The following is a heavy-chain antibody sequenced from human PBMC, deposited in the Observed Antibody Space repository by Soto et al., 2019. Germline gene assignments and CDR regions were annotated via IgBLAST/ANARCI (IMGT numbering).Heavy chain of an antibody. CDR2: INVGNGNT. CDR1: GGTFSSYA. D-gene: IGHD3-10*01. Sequence: ASVKVSCKASGGTFSSYAISWVRQAPGQRLEWMGWINVGNGNTKYSQKLQDRVTITWDTSASTAYMDLSRLRSEDTAVYYCASRVTADFDYWGQGTLVTVSS. J-gene: IGHJ4*02. CDR3: ASRVTADFDY. V-gene: IGHV1-3*01.